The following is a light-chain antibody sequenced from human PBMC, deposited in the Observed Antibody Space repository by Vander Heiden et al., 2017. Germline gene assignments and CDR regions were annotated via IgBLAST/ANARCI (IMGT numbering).Light chain of an antibody. CDR2: VAS. Sequence: DIQMTQSPSSLSAAVGDRVSITCRATDPISSYLSWYQQKPGKAPKLLINVASDLQSGVPSRFSGSGSGTDFTLTISSLQLEDFATYYCQQSHTTPCTFGQGTKVEIK. V-gene: IGKV1-39*01. J-gene: IGKJ1*01. CDR3: QQSHTTPCT. CDR1: DPISSY.